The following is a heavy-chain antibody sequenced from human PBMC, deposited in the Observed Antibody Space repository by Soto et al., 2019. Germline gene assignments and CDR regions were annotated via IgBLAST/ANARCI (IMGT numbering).Heavy chain of an antibody. CDR2: IHNGRST. V-gene: IGHV4-59*12. D-gene: IGHD6-13*01. CDR3: ARYSAASGNYYFDY. J-gene: IGHJ4*01. Sequence: SETLSLTCTVSGDSLTRNYWSWIRQPPGKGLEWLAYIHNGRSTNYNPSLRSRVTMSLDKSKNQLSLILYSVTAADTGVYYCARYSAASGNYYFDYWGQGTLVTVSS. CDR1: GDSLTRNY.